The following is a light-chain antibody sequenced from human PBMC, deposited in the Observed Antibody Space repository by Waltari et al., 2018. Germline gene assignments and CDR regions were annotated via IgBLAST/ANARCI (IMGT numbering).Light chain of an antibody. CDR1: SNDIGANDY. Sequence: QSVVTQPLSVSGSPGQSISISCTGTSNDIGANDYVSWYQQHPGRAPQLVIYDVSVRPSGVSIRFSGSKSGNTASLTISGLQAEDEALYYCSSYTLTNPVVFGGGTKLTVL. V-gene: IGLV2-14*03. J-gene: IGLJ2*01. CDR3: SSYTLTNPVV. CDR2: DVS.